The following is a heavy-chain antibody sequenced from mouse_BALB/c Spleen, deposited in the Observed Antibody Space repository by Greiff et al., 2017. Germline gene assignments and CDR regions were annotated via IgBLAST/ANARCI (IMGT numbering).Heavy chain of an antibody. CDR1: GFNIKDYY. J-gene: IGHJ3*01. D-gene: IGHD2-2*01. Sequence: VQLQQSGAELVRPGALVKLSCKASGFNIKDYYMHWVKQRPEQGLEWIGWIDPENGNTIFDPKFQGKANITTDTSSNTAYLQLSSLTSEDTAVYYCARERWLRRFAYWGQGTLVTVSA. V-gene: IGHV14-1*02. CDR2: IDPENGNT. CDR3: ARERWLRRFAY.